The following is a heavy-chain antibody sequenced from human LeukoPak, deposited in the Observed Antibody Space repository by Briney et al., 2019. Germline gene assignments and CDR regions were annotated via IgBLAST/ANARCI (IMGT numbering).Heavy chain of an antibody. Sequence: ASVKVSCKASGYTFTGYYMHWVRQAPGQGLEWMGWINPNSGGRNYAQEVPGRGSMTRDTSICTAYMELSRLRSDDTAVYYCARSRFVWLENWFDPWGQGTLVTASS. CDR2: INPNSGGR. J-gene: IGHJ5*02. CDR1: GYTFTGYY. D-gene: IGHD5-12*01. V-gene: IGHV1-2*02. CDR3: ARSRFVWLENWFDP.